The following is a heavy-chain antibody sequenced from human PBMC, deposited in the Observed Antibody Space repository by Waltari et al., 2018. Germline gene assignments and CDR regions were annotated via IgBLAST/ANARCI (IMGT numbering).Heavy chain of an antibody. J-gene: IGHJ1*01. CDR1: GFSFGNYV. CDR3: ARGRMTTVVTAWDF. V-gene: IGHV3-21*06. Sequence: QLVESGGGLVKPGGPLRLSCATSGFSFGNYVMNGVRQGPGKGMELVSFISGSGKYVYYADSVKGRFTISRDNGKNLVYLEMTGLRAEDTALYYCARGRMTTVVTAWDFWGQGALVTVYS. CDR2: ISGSGKYV. D-gene: IGHD4-17*01.